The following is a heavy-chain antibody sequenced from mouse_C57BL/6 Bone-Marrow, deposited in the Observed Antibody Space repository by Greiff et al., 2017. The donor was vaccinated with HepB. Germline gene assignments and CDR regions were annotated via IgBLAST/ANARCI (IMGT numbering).Heavy chain of an antibody. CDR2: INPNNGGT. CDR3: ARDGVYYDYDYFDY. V-gene: IGHV1-26*01. Sequence: EVKVVESGPELVKPGASVKISCKASGYTFTDYYMNWVKQSHGKSLEWIGDINPNNGGTSYNQKFKGKATLTVDKSSSTAYMELRSLTSEDSAVYYCARDGVYYDYDYFDYWGQGTTLTVSS. CDR1: GYTFTDYY. J-gene: IGHJ2*01. D-gene: IGHD2-4*01.